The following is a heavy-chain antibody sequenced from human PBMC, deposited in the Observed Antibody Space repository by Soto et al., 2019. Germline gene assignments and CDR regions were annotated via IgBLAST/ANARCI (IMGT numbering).Heavy chain of an antibody. CDR3: AREGEGSGSYPEHYYYYYGMDV. J-gene: IGHJ6*02. D-gene: IGHD1-26*01. Sequence: GGSLRLSCAASGFTLSSYWMSWVRQAPGKGLEWVANIKQDGSEKYYADSVKGRFTISRDNAKNSLYLQMNSLRAEDTAVYYCAREGEGSGSYPEHYYYYYGMDVWGQGTTVTVSS. V-gene: IGHV3-7*03. CDR2: IKQDGSEK. CDR1: GFTLSSYW.